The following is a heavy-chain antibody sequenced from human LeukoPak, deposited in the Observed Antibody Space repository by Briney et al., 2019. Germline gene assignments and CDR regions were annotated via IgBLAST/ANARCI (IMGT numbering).Heavy chain of an antibody. J-gene: IGHJ4*02. V-gene: IGHV3-7*01. D-gene: IGHD2-8*01. CDR1: GFTFSSYW. CDR3: ARLRDDVTKFDS. CDR2: IKQDKSQI. Sequence: GGSLRLSCAGSGFTFSSYWMSWVRQAPGKGQEWVASIKQDKSQIHYVESVKGRFTISRDNAKSSLFLQMNNLRVEDTAVYYCARLRDDVTKFDSWGQGTLVTVSS.